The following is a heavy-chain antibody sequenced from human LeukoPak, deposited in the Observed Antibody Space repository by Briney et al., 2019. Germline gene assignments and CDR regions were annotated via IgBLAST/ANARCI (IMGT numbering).Heavy chain of an antibody. D-gene: IGHD5-12*01. CDR2: INPNSGGT. V-gene: IGHV1-2*04. CDR1: GYTLTNYY. Sequence: ASVKVSCKTSGYTLTNYYMHWVRQAPGQGLEWTGWINPNSGGTNYAQNFQGWVTMTRDTSVSTGYLELTRLTSDDTAVYYCARGLINGHDFDYWGQGTLVTVSS. J-gene: IGHJ4*02. CDR3: ARGLINGHDFDY.